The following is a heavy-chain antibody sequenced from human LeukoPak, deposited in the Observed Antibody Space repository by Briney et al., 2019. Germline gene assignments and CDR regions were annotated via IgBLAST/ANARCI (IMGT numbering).Heavy chain of an antibody. CDR2: IWYDGSNK. CDR3: ARDGLSSGWLQDY. D-gene: IGHD6-19*01. CDR1: GFTFSSYA. V-gene: IGHV3-33*08. J-gene: IGHJ4*02. Sequence: GGSLRLSCAASGFTFSSYAMSWVRQAPGKGLEWVAVIWYDGSNKYYADSVKGRFTISRDNSKNTLYLQMNSLRAEDTAVYYCARDGLSSGWLQDYWGQGTLVTVSS.